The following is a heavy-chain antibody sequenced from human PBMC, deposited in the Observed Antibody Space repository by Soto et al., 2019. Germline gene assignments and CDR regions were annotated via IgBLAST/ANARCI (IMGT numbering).Heavy chain of an antibody. J-gene: IGHJ3*02. CDR2: ISSSSSYI. V-gene: IGHV3-21*01. Sequence: EVQLVESGGGLVKPGGSLRLSCAASGFTFSSYSMNWVRQAPGKGLEWVSSISSSSSYIYYADSVKGRFTISRDNAKNSLYLQMNSLRAEDTAVYYCARAHELLFQAFDIWGQGTMVTVSS. CDR3: ARAHELLFQAFDI. D-gene: IGHD2-21*01. CDR1: GFTFSSYS.